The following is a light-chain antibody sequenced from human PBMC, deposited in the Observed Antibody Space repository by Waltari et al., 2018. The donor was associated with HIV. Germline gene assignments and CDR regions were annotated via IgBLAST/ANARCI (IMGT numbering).Light chain of an antibody. CDR3: SSYAGPNHLL. V-gene: IGLV2-8*01. CDR1: TTAASPYTF. J-gene: IGLJ2*01. CDR2: GVN. Sequence: QSALTQPPSASRSPGQSVTFPSPGTTTAASPYTFFSWSQQHPGKAPKLIIYGVNQRPSGVPDRFSGSKSGNTASLTVSGLQADDEADYYCSSYAGPNHLLFGGGTKLTVL.